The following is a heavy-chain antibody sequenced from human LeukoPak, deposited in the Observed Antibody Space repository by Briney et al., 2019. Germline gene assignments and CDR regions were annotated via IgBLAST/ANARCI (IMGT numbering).Heavy chain of an antibody. CDR3: ARVYIRGWFDP. CDR2: MSAYNGNT. J-gene: IGHJ5*02. CDR1: GYTFTSYG. Sequence: GASVKVSCKASGYTFTSYGISWVRQAPGQGLEGMGWMSAYNGNTNYAQKLQGRGTMTTDTSTSTAYMELRSLRADDTAVYYCARVYIRGWFDPWRQGTLVSVPS. V-gene: IGHV1-18*01.